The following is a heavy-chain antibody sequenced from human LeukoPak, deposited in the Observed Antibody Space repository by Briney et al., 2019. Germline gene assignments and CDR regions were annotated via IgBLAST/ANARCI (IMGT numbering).Heavy chain of an antibody. J-gene: IGHJ5*02. CDR2: IYYSGST. CDR1: GGSISSYY. CDR3: ARLGAVRFDP. V-gene: IGHV4-59*12. D-gene: IGHD1-26*01. Sequence: SETLSLTCTVSGGSISSYYWSWIRQPPGKGLEWIGYIYYSGSTNYNPSLKSRVTISVDTSKNQFSLKLSSVTAADTAVYYCARLGAVRFDPWGQGALVTVSS.